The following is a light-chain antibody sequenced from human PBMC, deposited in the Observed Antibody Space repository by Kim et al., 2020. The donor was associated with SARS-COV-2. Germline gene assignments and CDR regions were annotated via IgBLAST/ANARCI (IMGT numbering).Light chain of an antibody. CDR2: GAS. Sequence: EIVMTQSPATLSVSPGERATLSCRASQSVGSNLAWYQQKPGQAPRLLIYGASTRATGIPARFSGSGSGTEFTLTISSLQSEDFAVYYCQQYNNWPPYTVGQGTKLEI. CDR1: QSVGSN. V-gene: IGKV3D-15*01. CDR3: QQYNNWPPYT. J-gene: IGKJ2*01.